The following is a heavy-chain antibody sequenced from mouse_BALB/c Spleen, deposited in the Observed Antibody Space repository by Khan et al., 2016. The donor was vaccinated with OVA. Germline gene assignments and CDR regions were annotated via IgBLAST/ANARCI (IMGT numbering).Heavy chain of an antibody. Sequence: EVQLQESGPGLVKPSQSLSLTCTVTGYSITSGYDWNWIRQFPGNKLEWMGYISYSGSTNYNPSLKSRIPITRDTSKNQFFLQLNSVTTEDTATYYCARTARIKYWGQGTTLTVSS. CDR2: ISYSGST. J-gene: IGHJ2*01. CDR3: ARTARIKY. CDR1: GYSITSGYD. D-gene: IGHD1-2*01. V-gene: IGHV3-2*02.